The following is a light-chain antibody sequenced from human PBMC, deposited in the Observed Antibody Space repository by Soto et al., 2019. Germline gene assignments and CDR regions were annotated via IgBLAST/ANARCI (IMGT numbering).Light chain of an antibody. CDR2: STD. CDR1: SGSVSTSYY. Sequence: QTVVTQEPSFSVSPGGTVTLTCGLSSGSVSTSYYPSWYQQTPGQAPRTLIYSTDIRSSGVPDRFSGSILGNKAALTITGAQADDESDYYCVLYMGSGISVFGGGTNLTVL. CDR3: VLYMGSGISV. V-gene: IGLV8-61*01. J-gene: IGLJ2*01.